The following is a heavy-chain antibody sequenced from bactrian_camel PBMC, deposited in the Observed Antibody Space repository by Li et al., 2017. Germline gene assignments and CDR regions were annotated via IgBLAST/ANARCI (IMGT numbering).Heavy chain of an antibody. CDR3: TTPPGGNWYYQSFAY. Sequence: HVQLVESGGGTVQPGGSLSLSCAASGFTFNSYFMSWVRQAPGKGLEWVSSISSDGRNTYYAASMKGRFAISKDNVKNTVYLQIDNLEPGDSALYYCTTPPGGNWYYQSFAYWGQGTQVTVS. CDR2: ISSDGRNT. CDR1: GFTFNSYF. J-gene: IGHJ4*01. V-gene: IGHV3S6*01. D-gene: IGHD2*01.